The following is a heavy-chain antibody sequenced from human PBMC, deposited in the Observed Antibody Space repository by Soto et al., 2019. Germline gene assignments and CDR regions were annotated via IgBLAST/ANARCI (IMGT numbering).Heavy chain of an antibody. J-gene: IGHJ4*02. Sequence: GGSLRLSCAASGLTFSSYAMHWVRQAPGKGLEWVAVISYDGSNKYYADSVKGRFTISRDNSKNTLYLQMNSLRAEDTAVYYCARGPYYYDSSGYYHFDYWGQGTLVTVSS. CDR2: ISYDGSNK. V-gene: IGHV3-30-3*01. CDR3: ARGPYYYDSSGYYHFDY. D-gene: IGHD3-22*01. CDR1: GLTFSSYA.